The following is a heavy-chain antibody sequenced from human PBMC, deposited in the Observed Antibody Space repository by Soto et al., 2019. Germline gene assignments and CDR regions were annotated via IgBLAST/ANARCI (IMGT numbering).Heavy chain of an antibody. Sequence: QVQLVQSGAEVKKPGSSVKVSCKASGGTFSSYAISWVRQAPGQGLEWMGGIIPIFGTANYAQKFQGRVTITADESTSTAYMELSSLRSEDTAVYYCARGPGYGSAGEYYYYGMDVWGQGTTVTVSS. J-gene: IGHJ6*02. CDR2: IIPIFGTA. D-gene: IGHD6-25*01. CDR1: GGTFSSYA. V-gene: IGHV1-69*01. CDR3: ARGPGYGSAGEYYYYGMDV.